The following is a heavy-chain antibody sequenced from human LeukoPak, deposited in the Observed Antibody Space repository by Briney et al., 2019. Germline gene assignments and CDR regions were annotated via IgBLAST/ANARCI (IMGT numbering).Heavy chain of an antibody. CDR1: GYTFTSYD. Sequence: ASVKVSCKASGYTFTSYDINWVRQATGQGLEWMGWMNPNSGNTGYAQKFQGRVTMTRNTSISTAYMELSSLRSEDTAVYYCARATLEGDILPPQAFDIWGQGTMVTVSS. J-gene: IGHJ3*02. CDR2: MNPNSGNT. CDR3: ARATLEGDILPPQAFDI. V-gene: IGHV1-8*01. D-gene: IGHD3-9*01.